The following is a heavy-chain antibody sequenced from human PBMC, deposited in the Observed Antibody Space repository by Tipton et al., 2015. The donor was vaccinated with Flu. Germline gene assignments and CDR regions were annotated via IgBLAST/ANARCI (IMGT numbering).Heavy chain of an antibody. D-gene: IGHD3-10*01. Sequence: QLVQSGPEMKKPGASVKVSCKASGYTFTSYGISCVRQAPGQGLEWMGWISAYNGNTNYAQKLQGRVTMTTDTSTSTAYMELRSLRSDDTAVYYCARGGFRELSWITAFESGAKGQWSPSLQ. J-gene: IGHJ3*02. CDR3: ARGGFRELSWITAFES. CDR2: ISAYNGNT. V-gene: IGHV1-18*01. CDR1: GYTFTSYG.